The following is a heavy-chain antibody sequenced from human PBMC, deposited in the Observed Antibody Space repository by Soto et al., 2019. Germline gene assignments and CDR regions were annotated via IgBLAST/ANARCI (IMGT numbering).Heavy chain of an antibody. D-gene: IGHD6-13*01. CDR3: ARPIAAAGTDAFDI. J-gene: IGHJ3*02. CDR1: GGTFSSYA. V-gene: IGHV1-69*13. Sequence: ASVKVSCKASGGTFSSYAISWVRQAPGQGLEWMGGIIPIFGTANHAQKFQGRVTITADESTSTAYMELSSLRSEDTAVYYCARPIAAAGTDAFDIWGQGTMVTVSS. CDR2: IIPIFGTA.